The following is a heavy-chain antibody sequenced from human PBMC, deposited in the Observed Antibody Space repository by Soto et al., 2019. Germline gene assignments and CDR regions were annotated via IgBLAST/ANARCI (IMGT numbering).Heavy chain of an antibody. J-gene: IGHJ4*02. D-gene: IGHD3-22*01. Sequence: EVQLVESGGGLVQPGGSLKLSCAASGFTFSGSAMYWVRQASGKGLEWVGRIKSKVNNYATAYAASVKGRFTISRDDSKNTAYLQMNSLKTEDTAVYYCTPLYYDSGGQGYWGQGTLVTVSS. CDR1: GFTFSGSA. CDR3: TPLYYDSGGQGY. CDR2: IKSKVNNYAT. V-gene: IGHV3-73*02.